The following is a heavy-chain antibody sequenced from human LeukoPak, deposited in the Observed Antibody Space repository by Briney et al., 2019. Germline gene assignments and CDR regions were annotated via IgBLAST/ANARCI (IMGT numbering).Heavy chain of an antibody. V-gene: IGHV4-38-2*02. D-gene: IGHD3-10*01. J-gene: IGHJ6*03. Sequence: SETLSLTCTVSGYSISSGYYWGWIRQPPGKGLEWIGSIYHSGSTYYNPSLKSRVTIPVDTSKNQFSLKLSSETAADTAVYYCASSPGADYMDVWGKGTTVTVSS. CDR3: ASSPGADYMDV. CDR2: IYHSGST. CDR1: GYSISSGYY.